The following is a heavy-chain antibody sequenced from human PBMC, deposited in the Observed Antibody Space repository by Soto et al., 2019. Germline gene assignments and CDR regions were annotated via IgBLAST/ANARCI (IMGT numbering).Heavy chain of an antibody. J-gene: IGHJ4*02. D-gene: IGHD6-19*01. Sequence: QSGWSLRRSCAASGFTFSSYAMHWVRQAPGKGLEWVAVISYDGSNKYYADSVKGRFTISRDNSKNTLYLQMNSLRAEETAVYYCARGGYVGVARTALFDYWCQGIVVTV. CDR3: ARGGYVGVARTALFDY. CDR2: ISYDGSNK. CDR1: GFTFSSYA. V-gene: IGHV3-30-3*01.